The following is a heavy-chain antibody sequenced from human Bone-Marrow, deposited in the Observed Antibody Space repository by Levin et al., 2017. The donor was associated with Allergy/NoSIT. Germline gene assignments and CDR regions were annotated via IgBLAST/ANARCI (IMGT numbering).Heavy chain of an antibody. CDR1: GGTISSSSYY. V-gene: IGHV4-39*01. J-gene: IGHJ4*02. D-gene: IGHD3-10*01. CDR2: IHYSGST. Sequence: MASETLSLTCTVSGGTISSSSYYWGWIRQPPGKGLEWIGSIHYSGSTYYNPSLKSRVIISSDTSKNQFSLKLTSVTAADTAVYYCARPGSGRYFDYWGQGTLVTVSS. CDR3: ARPGSGRYFDY.